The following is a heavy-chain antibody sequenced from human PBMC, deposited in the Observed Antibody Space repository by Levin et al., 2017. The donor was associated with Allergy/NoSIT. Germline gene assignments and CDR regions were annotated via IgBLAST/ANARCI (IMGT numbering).Heavy chain of an antibody. CDR2: INHSGST. Sequence: SQTLSLTCAVYGGSFSGYYWSWIRQPPGKGLEWIGEINHSGSTNYNPSLKSRVTISVDTSKNQFSLKLSSVTAADTAVYYCARVGRWFGELKLSWFDPWGQGTLVTVSS. CDR3: ARVGRWFGELKLSWFDP. J-gene: IGHJ5*02. V-gene: IGHV4-34*01. D-gene: IGHD3-10*01. CDR1: GGSFSGYY.